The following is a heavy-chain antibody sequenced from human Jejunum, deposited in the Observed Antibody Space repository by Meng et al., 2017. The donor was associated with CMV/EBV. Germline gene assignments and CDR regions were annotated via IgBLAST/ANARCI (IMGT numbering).Heavy chain of an antibody. CDR2: IWPGDSDT. D-gene: IGHD1-7*01. CDR1: SFYTHW. CDR3: ARTTIAGTQRLYNWFDP. Sequence: SFYTHWIGWVRQMPGKGLEWVGMIWPGDSDTRYSPSFEGQVTMSVDRSISTAYLQWSSLKASDTAMYYCARTTIAGTQRLYNWFDPWGQGTLVTVSS. J-gene: IGHJ5*02. V-gene: IGHV5-51*01.